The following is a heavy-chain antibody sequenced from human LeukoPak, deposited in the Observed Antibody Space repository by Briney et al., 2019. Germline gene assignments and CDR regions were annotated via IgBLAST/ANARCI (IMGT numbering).Heavy chain of an antibody. V-gene: IGHV5-51*01. J-gene: IGHJ4*02. CDR1: GYSFTSYW. Sequence: AKSLKISCKGSGYSFTSYWIGWVRQMPGKGLEWMGIIYPGDSDTRYSPSLQGQVTISADKSINTAYLQWSSLKASDTAMYYCARSLIVGGTQGFDYWGQGTLVTVSS. D-gene: IGHD1-26*01. CDR2: IYPGDSDT. CDR3: ARSLIVGGTQGFDY.